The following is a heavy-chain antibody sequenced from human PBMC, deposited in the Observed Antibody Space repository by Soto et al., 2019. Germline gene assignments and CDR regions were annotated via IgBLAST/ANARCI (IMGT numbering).Heavy chain of an antibody. J-gene: IGHJ6*02. Sequence: GGSLRLSCAASGFTFSSYGMHWVRQAPGKGLEWVAVIWYDGSKKYYGDSVKGRFTISRDNSKNTLYLHMNSLRAEDTAVYYCARDTEPHDDSSGSYYGEYYAMDVWGQGTTVTVSS. CDR1: GFTFSSYG. D-gene: IGHD3-22*01. CDR3: ARDTEPHDDSSGSYYGEYYAMDV. CDR2: IWYDGSKK. V-gene: IGHV3-33*01.